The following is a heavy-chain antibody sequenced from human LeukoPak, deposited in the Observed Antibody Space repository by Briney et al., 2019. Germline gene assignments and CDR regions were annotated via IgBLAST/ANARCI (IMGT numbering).Heavy chain of an antibody. CDR2: INPSGGST. J-gene: IGHJ3*02. D-gene: IGHD3-22*01. V-gene: IGHV1-46*01. CDR3: ARDAMIVVVITTEAAFDI. CDR1: GYTFTSYY. Sequence: ASVKVSCKASGYTFTSYYMHWVRQAPGQGLEWMGIINPSGGSTSYAQKFQGRVTMTRDTSTSTVYMELSSLRSEDTAVYYCARDAMIVVVITTEAAFDIWAKGQWSPSLQ.